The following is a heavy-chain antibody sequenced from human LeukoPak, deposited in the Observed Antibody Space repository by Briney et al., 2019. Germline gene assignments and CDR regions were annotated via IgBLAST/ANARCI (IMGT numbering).Heavy chain of an antibody. D-gene: IGHD6-13*01. J-gene: IGHJ4*02. CDR1: GGSISSYY. Sequence: SETLSLTCTVSGGSISSYYWSWIRQPPGKELDWIGYIYYSGSTNYNPSLKSRVTMSVDTSKNQFSLKLSSVTAADTAVYYCARLAGIAAALFDYWGQGTLVTVSS. CDR2: IYYSGST. V-gene: IGHV4-59*08. CDR3: ARLAGIAAALFDY.